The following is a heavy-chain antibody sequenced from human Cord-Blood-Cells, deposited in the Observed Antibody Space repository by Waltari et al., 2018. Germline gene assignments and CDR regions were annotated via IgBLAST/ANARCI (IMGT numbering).Heavy chain of an antibody. V-gene: IGHV1-8*03. CDR3: ARRNWGWYFDL. Sequence: QVQLVQSGAEVKKPGACVKVSCNASRHTFARYAINWIRQATGQGLEWMGWMNPNSGNTGYAQKFQGRVTITRNTSISTAYMELSSLRSEDTAVYYCARRNWGWYFDLWGRGTLVTVSS. D-gene: IGHD7-27*01. CDR2: MNPNSGNT. J-gene: IGHJ2*01. CDR1: RHTFARYA.